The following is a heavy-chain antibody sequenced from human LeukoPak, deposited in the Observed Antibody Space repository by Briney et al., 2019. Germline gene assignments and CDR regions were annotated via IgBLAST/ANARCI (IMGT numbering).Heavy chain of an antibody. CDR1: GFTFSSYA. CDR3: ARSAYSNYVGYFDY. V-gene: IGHV3-30-3*01. D-gene: IGHD4-11*01. CDR2: ISYDGSNK. Sequence: GGSLRLSCAASGFTFSSYAMHWVRQAPGKGLEWVAVISYDGSNKYYADSVKGRFTISRDNSKNTLYLQMDSLRAGDTAVYYCARSAYSNYVGYFDYWGQGTLVTVSS. J-gene: IGHJ4*02.